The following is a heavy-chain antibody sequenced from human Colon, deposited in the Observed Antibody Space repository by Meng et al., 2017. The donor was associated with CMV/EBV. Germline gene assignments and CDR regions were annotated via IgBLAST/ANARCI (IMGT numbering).Heavy chain of an antibody. CDR2: ISPYNGDT. V-gene: IGHV1-18*01. CDR3: ARELARGGY. CDR1: GYTFTNFG. J-gene: IGHJ4*02. Sequence: QVRLVQSGAEVKKPGASVKVSCKTSGYTFTNFGISWVRQAPGQGLEWMAYISPYNGDTNYAQRFQGRVALTTDTSTSTVYMELGSLTSDDTAMYYSARELARGGYWGQGTLVTVSS.